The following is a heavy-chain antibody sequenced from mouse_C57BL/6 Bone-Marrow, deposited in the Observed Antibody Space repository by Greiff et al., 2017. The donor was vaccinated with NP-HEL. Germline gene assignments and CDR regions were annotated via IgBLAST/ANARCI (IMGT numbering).Heavy chain of an antibody. CDR2: INPNNGGT. CDR1: GYTFTDYN. V-gene: IGHV1-22*01. J-gene: IGHJ2*01. Sequence: EVQLQQSGPELVKPGASVKMSCKASGYTFTDYNMHWVKQSHGKSLEWIGYINPNNGGTSYNQKFKGKATLTVNKSSSTAYMELRSLTSEDSAVYYCASHYYGSGDYWGQGTTLTVSS. D-gene: IGHD1-1*01. CDR3: ASHYYGSGDY.